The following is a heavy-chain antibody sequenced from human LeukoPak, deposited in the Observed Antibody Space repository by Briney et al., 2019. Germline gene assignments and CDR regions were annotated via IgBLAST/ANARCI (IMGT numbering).Heavy chain of an antibody. Sequence: GESLKISCKGSGYSFTSYWIGWVRQMPGKGLEWMGIIYPGDSDTRYSPSFQGQVTISADKSISTAYLQWSSLKASDTAMYYCARQDGIAAAGTGNWFDPWGQGTLVTVSS. CDR1: GYSFTSYW. CDR3: ARQDGIAAAGTGNWFDP. V-gene: IGHV5-51*01. CDR2: IYPGDSDT. D-gene: IGHD6-13*01. J-gene: IGHJ5*02.